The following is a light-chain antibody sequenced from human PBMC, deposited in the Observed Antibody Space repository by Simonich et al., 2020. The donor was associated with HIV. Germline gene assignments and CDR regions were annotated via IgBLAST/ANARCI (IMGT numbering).Light chain of an antibody. CDR3: QQYNNWPSPFT. V-gene: IGKV3-15*01. Sequence: EILMTQSPATLSVSPGERATLSCRASQSVASNLAWYQQKPGQAPRLLIYYASSSATGIPARFSGSGFGTEFTLTISSMQSEDFALYYCQQYNNWPSPFTFGPGTKVDMK. CDR1: QSVASN. J-gene: IGKJ3*01. CDR2: YAS.